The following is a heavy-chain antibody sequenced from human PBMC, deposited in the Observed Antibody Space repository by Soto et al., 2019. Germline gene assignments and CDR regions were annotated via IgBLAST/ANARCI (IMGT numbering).Heavy chain of an antibody. D-gene: IGHD3-10*01. Sequence: QVQLQESGPGLVKPSGTLSVTCALSGASIITDNWWSWVRQPPGKEMEWIGEIYHSGNTNFNPSVKSRVTISVDTSKNQFPLTVSSVTAADTAIYYCARASASSKLRGVVINWGQGTLVTVSS. CDR2: IYHSGNT. CDR3: ARASASSKLRGVVIN. V-gene: IGHV4-4*02. J-gene: IGHJ4*02. CDR1: GASIITDNW.